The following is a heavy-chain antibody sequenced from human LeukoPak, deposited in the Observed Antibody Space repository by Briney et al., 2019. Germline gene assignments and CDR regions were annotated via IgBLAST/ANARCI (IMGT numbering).Heavy chain of an antibody. Sequence: PGGSLRLSCAASGFTFSSYAMSWVRQAPGKGLEWVSSISSSSSYIYYADSVKGRFTISRDNAKNSLYLQMNSLRAEDTAVYYCATDYYDSSGYYRRGSYFDYWGQGTLVTVSS. D-gene: IGHD3-22*01. CDR3: ATDYYDSSGYYRRGSYFDY. CDR1: GFTFSSYA. CDR2: ISSSSSYI. V-gene: IGHV3-21*01. J-gene: IGHJ4*02.